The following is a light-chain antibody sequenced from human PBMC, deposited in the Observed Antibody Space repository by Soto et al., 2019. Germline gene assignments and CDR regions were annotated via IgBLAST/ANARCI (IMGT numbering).Light chain of an antibody. V-gene: IGKV3-11*01. CDR1: QSVSSY. CDR2: DAS. Sequence: LAQSPATLSLSPGERATLSCRASQSVSSYLAWYQQKPGQAPRLLIYDASNRATGIPARFSGSGSGTDFTLTISSLEPEDFAVYYCQQRSNWPPWPFGQGSNVDIK. CDR3: QQRSNWPPWP. J-gene: IGKJ1*01.